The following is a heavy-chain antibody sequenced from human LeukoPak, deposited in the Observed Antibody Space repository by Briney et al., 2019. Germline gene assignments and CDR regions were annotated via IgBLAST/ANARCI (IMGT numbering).Heavy chain of an antibody. V-gene: IGHV4-59*08. Sequence: SETLSLTCTVSGGSMSPYHWGWIRQPPGKGLEWTGYIYYSGSTNYNPSLNSRVTISVDTSKNQFSLRLSSVTAADTAIYYCARAVSGRFDYWGQGTPVTASS. CDR1: GGSMSPYH. D-gene: IGHD6-19*01. J-gene: IGHJ4*02. CDR2: IYYSGST. CDR3: ARAVSGRFDY.